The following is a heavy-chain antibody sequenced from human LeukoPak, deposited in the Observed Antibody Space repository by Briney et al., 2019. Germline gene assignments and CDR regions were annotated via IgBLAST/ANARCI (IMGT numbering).Heavy chain of an antibody. CDR3: AKDNGWFDP. CDR1: GFTFSSYG. D-gene: IGHD2-8*01. J-gene: IGHJ5*02. CDR2: ISYDGSNK. Sequence: GRSLRLSCAASGFTFSSYGMHWVRQAPGKGLEWVAVISYDGSNKYYADSVKGRFTISRDNSENTLYLQMNSLRAEGTAVYHCAKDNGWFDPWGQGTLVTVSS. V-gene: IGHV3-30*18.